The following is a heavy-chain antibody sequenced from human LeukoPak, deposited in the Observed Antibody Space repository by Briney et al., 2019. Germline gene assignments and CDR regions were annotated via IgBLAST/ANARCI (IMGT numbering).Heavy chain of an antibody. CDR1: GYTFTGHY. Sequence: ASVKVSCKASGYTFTGHYMHWVRQAPGQGLEWMGWINTNTGNPTYAQGFTGRFVFSLDTSVSTAYLQISSLKAEDTAVYYCARDWGGDTYYSYYMDVWGKGTTVTVSS. CDR3: ARDWGGDTYYSYYMDV. J-gene: IGHJ6*03. CDR2: INTNTGNP. D-gene: IGHD3-10*01. V-gene: IGHV7-4-1*02.